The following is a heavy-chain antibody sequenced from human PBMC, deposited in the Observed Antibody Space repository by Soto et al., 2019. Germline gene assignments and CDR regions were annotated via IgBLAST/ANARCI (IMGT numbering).Heavy chain of an antibody. D-gene: IGHD3-3*01. Sequence: PSETLSLTCTVSGGSISSYYWSWIRQPPGKGLEWIGYIYYSGSTNYNPSLKSRVTISVDTSKNQLSLKLNSVTAADTAMYYCARQSERYFFDYWGQGAPVTVSS. V-gene: IGHV4-59*08. CDR1: GGSISSYY. J-gene: IGHJ4*02. CDR2: IYYSGST. CDR3: ARQSERYFFDY.